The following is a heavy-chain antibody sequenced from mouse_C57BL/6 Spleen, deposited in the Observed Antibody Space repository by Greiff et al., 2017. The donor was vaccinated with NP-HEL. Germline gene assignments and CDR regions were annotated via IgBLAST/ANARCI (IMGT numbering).Heavy chain of an antibody. CDR2: ISDGGCYT. CDR3: AAITTRAY. Sequence: DVHLVESGGGLVKPGGSLKLSCAASGFTFSSYAMSWVRQTPEKRLEWVATISDGGCYTYYPDNVKGRFTISRDNAKNNLYLQRSHLKSDDTAMYYCAAITTRAYWGQGTLGTVSA. J-gene: IGHJ3*01. V-gene: IGHV5-4*01. CDR1: GFTFSSYA. D-gene: IGHD1-1*01.